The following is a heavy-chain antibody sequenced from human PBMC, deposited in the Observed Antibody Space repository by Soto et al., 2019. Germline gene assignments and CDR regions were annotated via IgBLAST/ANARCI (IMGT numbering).Heavy chain of an antibody. V-gene: IGHV3-21*01. J-gene: IGHJ3*02. CDR2: ISSSSSYI. CDR1: GFTFSSYS. Sequence: PGGSLRLSCAASGFTFSSYSMNWVRQAPGKGLEWVSSISSSSSYIYYADSVKGRFTISRDNAKNSLYLQMNSLRAGDTAVYYCARFTLNYYDSSGYHFDPLDIWGQGTMVTVSS. D-gene: IGHD3-22*01. CDR3: ARFTLNYYDSSGYHFDPLDI.